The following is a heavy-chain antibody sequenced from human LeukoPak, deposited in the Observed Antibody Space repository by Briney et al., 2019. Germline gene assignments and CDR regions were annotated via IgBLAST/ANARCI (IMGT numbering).Heavy chain of an antibody. Sequence: TSETLSLTCTVCGGSISSSSYYWGWIRQPPGKGLEWIGSIYYSGSTYYNPSLKSRVTISVDTSKNQFSLKLSSVTAADTAVYYCATGGSSSRRAFDIWGQGTMVTVSS. CDR2: IYYSGST. J-gene: IGHJ3*02. CDR1: GGSISSSSYY. CDR3: ATGGSSSRRAFDI. V-gene: IGHV4-39*01. D-gene: IGHD6-13*01.